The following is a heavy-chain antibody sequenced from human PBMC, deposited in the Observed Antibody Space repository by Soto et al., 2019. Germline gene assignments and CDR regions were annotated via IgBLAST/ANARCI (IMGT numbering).Heavy chain of an antibody. CDR1: GYTFTSYG. CDR2: ISAYNGNT. D-gene: IGHD3-3*01. J-gene: IGHJ3*02. V-gene: IGHV1-18*01. Sequence: ASVKVSCKASGYTFTSYGISWVRQAPGQGLEWMGWISAYNGNTNYAQKLQGRVTMTTDTSTSTAYMELRSLRSDDTAVYYCARDTKGRFLEWSKADHAFDIWGQGTMVTVSS. CDR3: ARDTKGRFLEWSKADHAFDI.